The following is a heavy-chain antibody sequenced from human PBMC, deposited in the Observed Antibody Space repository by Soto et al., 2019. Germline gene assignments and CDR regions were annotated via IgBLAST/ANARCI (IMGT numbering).Heavy chain of an antibody. V-gene: IGHV4-39*01. J-gene: IGHJ4*02. CDR3: ARTSAYLYLYYFDY. CDR2: IYYSGST. CDR1: GGSVSSSSYY. D-gene: IGHD2-21*01. Sequence: QPQLQESGPGLVKPSETLSLTCTVSGGSVSSSSYYWGWIRQPPGKGLEWIGSIYYSGSTYYNPSLKSRVTISVDTSKNQFALKLNSVTAADTAVYYCARTSAYLYLYYFDYRGQGTLVAVSS.